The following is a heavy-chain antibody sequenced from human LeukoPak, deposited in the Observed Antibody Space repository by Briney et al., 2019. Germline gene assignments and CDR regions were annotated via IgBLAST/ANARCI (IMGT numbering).Heavy chain of an antibody. Sequence: LSGGSLRLSCTVSGFTVSSNSMSWVRQAPGKGLEWVSFIYSDNTHYSDSVKGRFTISRDNSKNTLYLQMNSLRAEDTAVYYCARRACAYSHPYDYWGQGTLVTVSS. CDR1: GFTVSSNS. D-gene: IGHD4/OR15-4a*01. J-gene: IGHJ4*02. CDR2: IYSDNT. V-gene: IGHV3-53*01. CDR3: ARRACAYSHPYDY.